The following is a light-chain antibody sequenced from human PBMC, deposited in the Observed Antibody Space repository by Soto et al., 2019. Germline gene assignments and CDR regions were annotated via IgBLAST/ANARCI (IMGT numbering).Light chain of an antibody. V-gene: IGKV1-33*01. CDR3: QQYDYLVT. J-gene: IGKJ4*01. CDR2: DAS. Sequence: DIQMTQSPSSLSASVGDRVTITCQASQAISSYLNWYQQKPGKAPKLLIYDASNLETGVPSRFSGSGSGTHFTFTISSLQPEDIATYYCQQYDYLVTFGGGTKVEI. CDR1: QAISSY.